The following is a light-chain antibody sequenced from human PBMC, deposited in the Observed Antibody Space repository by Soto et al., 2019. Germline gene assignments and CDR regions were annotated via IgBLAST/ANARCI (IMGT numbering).Light chain of an antibody. J-gene: IGKJ5*01. CDR2: SAS. CDR3: QQSFSTPYT. V-gene: IGKV1-39*01. Sequence: DSQMTHAPSSLSASVGDRVTITCRASQTINKNLNWYQQKPGQAPNLLIYSASDFQSGVPSRFSGSGSGTEFTLTISGLQPEDFATYYCQQSFSTPYTFGQGTRLQIK. CDR1: QTINKN.